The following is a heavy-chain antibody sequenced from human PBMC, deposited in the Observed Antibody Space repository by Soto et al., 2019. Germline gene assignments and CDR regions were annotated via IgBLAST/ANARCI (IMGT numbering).Heavy chain of an antibody. V-gene: IGHV4-31*03. J-gene: IGHJ4*02. CDR2: IYYSGST. D-gene: IGHD6-13*01. CDR1: GGSISSGGYY. Sequence: SETLSLTCTVSGGSISSGGYYWSWIRQYPGKGLEWIGYIYYSGSTYYSPSLKSRITISVDTAKNQFTLQLTSVTVADTAVYYCATSYGNAWYTNWGQGTQVTVSS. CDR3: ATSYGNAWYTN.